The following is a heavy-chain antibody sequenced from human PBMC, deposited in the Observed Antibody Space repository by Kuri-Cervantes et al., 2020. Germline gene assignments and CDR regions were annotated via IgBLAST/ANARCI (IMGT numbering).Heavy chain of an antibody. J-gene: IGHJ5*02. CDR3: ARFGSGYYNWFDP. CDR1: GFTFSSYA. V-gene: IGHV3-30-3*01. CDR2: ISYDGSNK. D-gene: IGHD3-22*01. Sequence: GGSLRLSCAASGFTFSSYAMHWVRQAPGKGLEWVAVISYDGSNKYYADSVKGRFTISRDNSKNTLYLQMNSLRAEDTAVYYCARFGSGYYNWFDPWGQGTLVTVSS.